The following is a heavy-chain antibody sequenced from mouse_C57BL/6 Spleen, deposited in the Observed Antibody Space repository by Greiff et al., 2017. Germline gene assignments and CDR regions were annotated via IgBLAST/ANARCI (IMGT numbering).Heavy chain of an antibody. V-gene: IGHV1-26*01. CDR3: ARYRFLYDYDVSYAMDY. Sequence: VQLQQSGPELVKPGASVKISCKASGYTFTDYYMNWVKQSHGKSLEWIGDINPNNGGTSYNQKFKCKATLTVDKSSSTAYMELRSLTSEDSAVYYCARYRFLYDYDVSYAMDYWCQGTSVTVSS. D-gene: IGHD2-4*01. CDR2: INPNNGGT. CDR1: GYTFTDYY. J-gene: IGHJ4*01.